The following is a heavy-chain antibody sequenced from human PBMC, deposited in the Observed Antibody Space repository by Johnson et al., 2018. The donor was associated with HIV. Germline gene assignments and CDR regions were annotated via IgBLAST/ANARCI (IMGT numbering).Heavy chain of an antibody. CDR1: GFTFSNYG. V-gene: IGHV3-30*19. J-gene: IGHJ3*02. D-gene: IGHD3-22*01. CDR3: AKTYYYDSSGSRAFDI. Sequence: QVQLVESGGGVVQPGRSLRLSCAASGFTFSNYGFHWVRQAPGKGLDWVAFISSDGSNKYYADSVKGRFIISRDNSKKTLYLQMNSLRADDTAVYYCAKTYYYDSSGSRAFDIWGQGTMVTVSS. CDR2: ISSDGSNK.